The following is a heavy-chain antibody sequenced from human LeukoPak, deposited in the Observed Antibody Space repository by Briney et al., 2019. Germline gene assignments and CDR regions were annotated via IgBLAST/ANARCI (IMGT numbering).Heavy chain of an antibody. Sequence: SQTLSLTCTVSGVSISSGAYYWTWIRQAAGKGLEWIGRIYTSGTTDYNPSLKSRVSISLDTSKNQFSLNLSSVTAAGTAVYYCARDMGQTWGQGTLVTVSS. V-gene: IGHV4-61*02. D-gene: IGHD3-10*01. CDR1: GVSISSGAYY. CDR2: IYTSGTT. J-gene: IGHJ5*02. CDR3: ARDMGQT.